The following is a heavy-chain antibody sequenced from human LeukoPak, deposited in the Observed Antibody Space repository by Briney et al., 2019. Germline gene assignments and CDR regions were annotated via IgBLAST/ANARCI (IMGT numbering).Heavy chain of an antibody. CDR1: GGSISSSSYY. CDR3: AGLGYCSSTSCPPDY. Sequence: SETLSLTCTVSGGSISSSSYYWGWIRQPPGKGLEWIGSIYYSGSTYYNPSLKSRVTISVDTSKNQFSLKLSSVTAADTAVYYCAGLGYCSSTSCPPDYWGRGTLVTVSS. D-gene: IGHD2-2*01. CDR2: IYYSGST. J-gene: IGHJ4*02. V-gene: IGHV4-39*01.